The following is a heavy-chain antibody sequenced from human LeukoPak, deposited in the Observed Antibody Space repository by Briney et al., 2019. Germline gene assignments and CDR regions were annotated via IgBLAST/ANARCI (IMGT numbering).Heavy chain of an antibody. CDR1: GGTFSSYA. V-gene: IGHV1-69*06. CDR3: AREAVAGYRWFDP. CDR2: IIPIFGTA. D-gene: IGHD6-19*01. Sequence: ASVKVSCKASGGTFSSYAISWVRQAPGQGLEWMGGIIPIFGTANYAQKFQGRVTITADKPTSTAYMELSSLRSEDTAVYYCAREAVAGYRWFDPWGQGTLVTVSS. J-gene: IGHJ5*02.